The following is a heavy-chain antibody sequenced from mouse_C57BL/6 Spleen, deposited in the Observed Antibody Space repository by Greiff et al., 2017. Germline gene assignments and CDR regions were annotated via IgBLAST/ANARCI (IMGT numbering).Heavy chain of an antibody. J-gene: IGHJ2*01. D-gene: IGHD2-2*01. V-gene: IGHV1-85*01. CDR2: IYPRDGST. Sequence: QVQLQQSGPELVKPGASVKLSCKASGYTFTSYDINWVKQRPGQGLEWIGWIYPRDGSTKYNEKFKGKATLTVDTSSSTAYMELHSLTSEDSAVYFCARRGGYDREDYFDYWGQGTTLTVSS. CDR3: ARRGGYDREDYFDY. CDR1: GYTFTSYD.